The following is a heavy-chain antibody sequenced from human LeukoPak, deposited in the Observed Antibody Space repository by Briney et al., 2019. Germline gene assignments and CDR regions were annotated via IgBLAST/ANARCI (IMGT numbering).Heavy chain of an antibody. V-gene: IGHV3-9*01. CDR3: AKGRDKYQLLSKNWFDP. D-gene: IGHD2-2*01. CDR2: ISWNSGSI. J-gene: IGHJ5*02. CDR1: GFTFDDYA. Sequence: GRSLRLSCAASGFTFDDYAMHCVRQAPGEGLEWVSGISWNSGSIGYADSVKGRFTISRDNAKNSLYLQMNSLRAEDTALYYCAKGRDKYQLLSKNWFDPWGQGTLVTVSS.